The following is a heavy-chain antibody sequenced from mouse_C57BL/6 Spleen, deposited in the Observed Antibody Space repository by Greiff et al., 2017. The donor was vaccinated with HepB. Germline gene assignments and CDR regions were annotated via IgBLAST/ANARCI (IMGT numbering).Heavy chain of an antibody. CDR2: IYPGNSDT. CDR1: GYTFTSYW. Sequence: EVQLQQSGTVLARPGASVKMSCKTSGYTFTSYWMHWVKQRPGQGLEWIGAIYPGNSDTSYNQKFKGKAKLTAVTSASTAYMELSSLTNEDSAVYYCTRAGTMVTKNYFDYWGQGTTLTVSS. J-gene: IGHJ2*01. V-gene: IGHV1-5*01. D-gene: IGHD2-2*01. CDR3: TRAGTMVTKNYFDY.